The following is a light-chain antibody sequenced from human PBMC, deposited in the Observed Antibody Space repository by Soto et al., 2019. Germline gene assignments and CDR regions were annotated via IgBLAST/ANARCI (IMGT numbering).Light chain of an antibody. J-gene: IGKJ1*01. CDR1: QIVTSSY. Sequence: EIVLTQSPGTLSLAPGERATLFCRVSQIVTSSYLAWYQQKPGQAPGLLIYGASSRAPSIPDRFSGGGSGTGFTLPRSRLEPADVAVYYWQKHDSSPPSWTFGQGTKVEIK. CDR3: QKHDSSPPSWT. CDR2: GAS. V-gene: IGKV3-20*01.